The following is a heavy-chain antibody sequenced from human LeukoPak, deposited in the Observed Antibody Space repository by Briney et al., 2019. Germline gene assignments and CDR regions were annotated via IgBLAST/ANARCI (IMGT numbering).Heavy chain of an antibody. CDR1: GFTFRSYP. D-gene: IGHD6-19*01. J-gene: IGHJ4*02. CDR3: ARDRISGGGWSPGVDL. Sequence: GGSLRLSCAASGFTFRSYPMQWVRQAPGKGLEWVAVISYDGSNKYYTDSVKGRFTISRDNSKNTLYLKMNSLRAEDTAVYYCARDRISGGGWSPGVDLWGQGTLVAVST. CDR2: ISYDGSNK. V-gene: IGHV3-30*04.